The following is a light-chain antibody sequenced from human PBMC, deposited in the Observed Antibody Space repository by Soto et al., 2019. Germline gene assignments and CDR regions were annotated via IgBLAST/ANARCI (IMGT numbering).Light chain of an antibody. J-gene: IGKJ4*01. CDR1: QTISNT. Sequence: EVVMTQSPATLSVSPGDKVSLSCRANQTISNTLAWYQQKPGQAPRLLIYAASTRATGVSARFSGSGSGTDFTLTISSLQSEDFTIYYCQYYNNWLATFGGGTKVDIK. V-gene: IGKV3-15*01. CDR2: AAS. CDR3: QYYNNWLAT.